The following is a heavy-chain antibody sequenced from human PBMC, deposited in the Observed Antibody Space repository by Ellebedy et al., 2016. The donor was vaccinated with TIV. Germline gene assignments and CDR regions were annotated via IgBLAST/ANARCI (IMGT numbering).Heavy chain of an antibody. V-gene: IGHV4-59*12. CDR2: IYYSGTT. CDR3: ARATVITPRYFDN. CDR1: GVSITSYY. Sequence: SETLSLTCTVSGVSITSYYWSWIRQPPGKGLEWIGYIYYSGTTNYNPSLKSRVTISVDTSKKQFSLKLSSVTAADTAVYYCARATVITPRYFDNWGPGTLVTVSS. D-gene: IGHD4-23*01. J-gene: IGHJ4*02.